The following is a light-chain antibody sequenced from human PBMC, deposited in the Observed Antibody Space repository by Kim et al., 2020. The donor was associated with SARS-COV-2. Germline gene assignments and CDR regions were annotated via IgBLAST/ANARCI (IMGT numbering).Light chain of an antibody. CDR1: HYVGII. CDR3: QQRGNWPPALT. CDR2: DAA. V-gene: IGKV3-11*01. J-gene: IGKJ4*01. Sequence: PGDSALLSCMARHYVGIILTWYQQTPGQAPRLIIDDAASRAAGIPDRFSGSGSVTYFTLTIGSRAPEDFTVYYCQQRGNWPPALTSGGGTKVDIK.